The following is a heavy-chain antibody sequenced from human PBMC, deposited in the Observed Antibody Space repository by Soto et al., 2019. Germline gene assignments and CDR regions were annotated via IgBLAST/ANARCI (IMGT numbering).Heavy chain of an antibody. CDR2: ISSSSSYI. D-gene: IGHD6-6*01. CDR1: GFTLSSYS. CDR3: ARDTSLAASRSSGLDV. J-gene: IGHJ6*02. Sequence: PACPLRLSCASSGFTLSSYSMNLFRQAPGKWLEWVSSISSSSSYIYYADSVKGRFTISRDNPKNSLYLQMNSLRAEDTAVYYCARDTSLAASRSSGLDVWGQGTTVTVSS. V-gene: IGHV3-21*01.